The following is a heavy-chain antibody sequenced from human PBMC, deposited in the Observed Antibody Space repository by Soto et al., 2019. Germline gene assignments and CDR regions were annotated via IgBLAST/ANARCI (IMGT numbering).Heavy chain of an antibody. CDR3: ARDIASYAYGEGY. CDR2: VYSSGTT. D-gene: IGHD2-21*01. J-gene: IGHJ4*02. V-gene: IGHV4-4*07. Sequence: LSLPCTVSGGSINSYWWSWIRQPAGKGLEWIGRVYSSGTTDYNPSLNSRATMSVETSKNQFSLKLSSVTAADTAVYYCARDIASYAYGEGYWGQGIQVNVSS. CDR1: GGSINSYW.